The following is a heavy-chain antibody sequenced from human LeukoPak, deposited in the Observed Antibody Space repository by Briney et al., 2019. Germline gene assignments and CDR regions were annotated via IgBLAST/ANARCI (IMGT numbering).Heavy chain of an antibody. CDR2: IYHSGST. V-gene: IGHV4-38-2*02. Sequence: SETLSLTCTVSGYSISSGYYWGWIRQPPGKGLEWIGSIYHSGSTCYNPSLKSRVTISVDTSKNQFSLKLSSVTAADTAVYYCARDIVGATNDDYWGQGTLVTVSS. J-gene: IGHJ4*02. CDR1: GYSISSGYY. CDR3: ARDIVGATNDDY. D-gene: IGHD1-26*01.